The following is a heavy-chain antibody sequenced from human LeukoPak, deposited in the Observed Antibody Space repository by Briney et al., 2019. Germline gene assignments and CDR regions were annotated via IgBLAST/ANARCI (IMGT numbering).Heavy chain of an antibody. J-gene: IGHJ3*02. Sequence: PSETLSLTCTVSGGSIRTSSYYWGWIRQPPGKGLEWIGSIYYSGSTYYNPSLKSRVTISVDTSKNQFSLKLSSVTAADTAVYYCARGTRLGILLWFGELSHAVAFDIWGQGTMVTVSS. CDR3: ARGTRLGILLWFGELSHAVAFDI. D-gene: IGHD3-10*01. V-gene: IGHV4-39*01. CDR1: GGSIRTSSYY. CDR2: IYYSGST.